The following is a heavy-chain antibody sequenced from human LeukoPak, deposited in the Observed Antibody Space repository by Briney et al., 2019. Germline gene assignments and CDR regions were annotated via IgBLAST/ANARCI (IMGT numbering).Heavy chain of an antibody. CDR1: RGSTSSYY. V-gene: IGHV4-59*01. J-gene: IGHJ2*01. CDR2: IYYSGST. CDR3: ARDRGGYFDL. Sequence: PSETRSLTCTPPRGSTSSYYRSWIRQPPRKGLEWIAHIYYSGSTNYNPSLKSRVTISVDTSKTQFSLKLSSVTAADTAVFYCARDRGGYFDLWGRGTLVTVSS. D-gene: IGHD2-15*01.